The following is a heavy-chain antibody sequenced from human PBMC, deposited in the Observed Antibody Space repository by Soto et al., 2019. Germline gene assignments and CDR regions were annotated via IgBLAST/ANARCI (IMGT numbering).Heavy chain of an antibody. J-gene: IGHJ4*02. CDR2: IIPIFGTA. V-gene: IGHV1-69*13. Sequence: ASVKVSCKASGGTFSSYAISWVRQAPGQGLEWMGGIIPIFGTANYAQKFQGRVTITADESTSTAYMELSSLRSEDTAVYYCARDRKHYYDSSGYFDYWGQGTLVTVS. D-gene: IGHD3-22*01. CDR3: ARDRKHYYDSSGYFDY. CDR1: GGTFSSYA.